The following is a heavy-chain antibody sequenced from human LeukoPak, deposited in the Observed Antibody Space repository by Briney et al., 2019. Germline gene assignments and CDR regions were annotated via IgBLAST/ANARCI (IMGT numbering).Heavy chain of an antibody. V-gene: IGHV3-43*02. D-gene: IGHD5-24*01. Sequence: GGSLRLSCAASGFTFDDYAMHWVRQAPGKGLEWVSLISGDGGSTYYADSVKGRFTISRDNGKNSLYLQMNSLRTEDTALYYCAKDTRRIRDGYNDYYYYYGMDVWGQGTTVTVSS. CDR1: GFTFDDYA. CDR2: ISGDGGST. CDR3: AKDTRRIRDGYNDYYYYYGMDV. J-gene: IGHJ6*02.